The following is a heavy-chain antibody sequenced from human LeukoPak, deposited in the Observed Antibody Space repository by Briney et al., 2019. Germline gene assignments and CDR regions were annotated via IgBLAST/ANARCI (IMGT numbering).Heavy chain of an antibody. CDR1: GFTFSRLG. J-gene: IGHJ6*04. CDR2: IHNDGTMG. D-gene: IGHD5-12*01. CDR3: AKEGDEFRGYLDV. Sequence: PGGSLRLSCATSGFTFSRLGMQWVRQAPGKGLEWVAVIHNDGTMGQYADSVKGRFTISKDFSRNTLHLQMHSLRDDDTAVYYCAKEGDEFRGYLDVWGKGTTATVSS. V-gene: IGHV3-30*02.